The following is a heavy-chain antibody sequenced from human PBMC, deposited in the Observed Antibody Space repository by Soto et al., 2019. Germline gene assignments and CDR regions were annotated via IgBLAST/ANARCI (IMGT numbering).Heavy chain of an antibody. CDR1: GFTFSSYG. CDR3: AKPRVTWGLLNYFDY. Sequence: GESLKISCAASGFTFSSYGMHWVRQAPGKGLEWVAVISYDGSNKYYADSVKGRFTISRDNSKNTLYLQMNSLRAEDTAVYYCAKPRVTWGLLNYFDYWGQGTLVTVSS. V-gene: IGHV3-30*18. CDR2: ISYDGSNK. D-gene: IGHD1-26*01. J-gene: IGHJ4*02.